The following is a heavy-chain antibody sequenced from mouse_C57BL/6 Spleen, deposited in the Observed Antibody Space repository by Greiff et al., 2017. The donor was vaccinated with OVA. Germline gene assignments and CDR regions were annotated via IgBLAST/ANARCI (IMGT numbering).Heavy chain of an antibody. V-gene: IGHV3-1*01. CDR2: ISYSGST. CDR1: GYSITSGYD. Sequence: EVQLVESGPGMVKPSQSLSLTCTVTGYSITSGYDWHWIRHFPGNKLEWMGYISYSGSTNYNPSLKSRISITHDTSKNHFFLKLNSVTTEDTATYYCARETLYYFDYWGQGTTLTVSS. CDR3: ARETLYYFDY. J-gene: IGHJ2*01.